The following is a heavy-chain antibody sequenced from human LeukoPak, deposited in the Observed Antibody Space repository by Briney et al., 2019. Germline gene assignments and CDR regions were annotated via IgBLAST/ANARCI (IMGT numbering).Heavy chain of an antibody. V-gene: IGHV4-34*01. J-gene: IGHJ2*01. Sequence: PSETLSLTCAVYGGSFSGYCWGWISQPPRKGLEWHGEINHSGSTNYNPSLKSRVTISVDTSKNQFSLKLSSVTAADTAVYYCARGYAMIVVVPYWYFDLWGRGTLVTVSS. CDR3: ARGYAMIVVVPYWYFDL. CDR2: INHSGST. CDR1: GGSFSGYC. D-gene: IGHD3-22*01.